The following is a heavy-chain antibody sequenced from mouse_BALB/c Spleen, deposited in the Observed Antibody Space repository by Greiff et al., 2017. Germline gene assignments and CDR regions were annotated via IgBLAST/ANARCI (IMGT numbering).Heavy chain of an antibody. D-gene: IGHD2-3*01. CDR3: TRSDGYPAWFAY. J-gene: IGHJ3*01. CDR1: GFTFSSYT. CDR2: ISSGGSYT. V-gene: IGHV5-6-4*01. Sequence: EVQVVESGGGLVKPGGSLKLSCAASGFTFSSYTMSWVRQTPEKRLEWVATISSGGSYTYYPDSVKGRFTISRDNAKNTLYLQMSSLKSEDTAMYYCTRSDGYPAWFAYWGQGTLVTVSA.